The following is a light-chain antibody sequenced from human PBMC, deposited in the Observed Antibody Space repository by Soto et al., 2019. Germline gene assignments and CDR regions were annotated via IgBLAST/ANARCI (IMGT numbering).Light chain of an antibody. CDR2: GAS. Sequence: EIGVSQSPCTLSLSTGERATLSCRASQSVSNNYLAWYQQKSGQAPRLLIYGASNRATGIPDRFSGSGSGTDFTLTISRLEPEDFAVYYCQQYGSSGTFAQGTKVAIK. J-gene: IGKJ1*01. CDR1: QSVSNNY. V-gene: IGKV3-20*01. CDR3: QQYGSSGT.